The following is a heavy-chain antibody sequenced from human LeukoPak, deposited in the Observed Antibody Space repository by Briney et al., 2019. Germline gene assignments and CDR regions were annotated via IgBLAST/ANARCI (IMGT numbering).Heavy chain of an antibody. V-gene: IGHV6-1*01. CDR2: TYYRSKWYN. J-gene: IGHJ4*02. D-gene: IGHD6-19*01. Sequence: SQTLSLTCVVSGDSVSSQNGAWNWIRQSPSRGLEWLGRTYYRSKWYNDYAESMEGRMTISQDTSKNQYSLRLNSVTPDDTAVYYCARDFGTTGWHTFDYWGQGTLVTVSS. CDR1: GDSVSSQNGA. CDR3: ARDFGTTGWHTFDY.